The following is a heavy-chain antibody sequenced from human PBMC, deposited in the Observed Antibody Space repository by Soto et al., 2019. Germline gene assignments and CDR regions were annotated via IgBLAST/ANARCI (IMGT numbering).Heavy chain of an antibody. J-gene: IGHJ6*02. CDR2: TYYRSKWYN. CDR1: GDSVSSNSAA. V-gene: IGHV6-1*01. Sequence: LSQTLSLTCAISGDSVSSNSAAWNWIRQSPSRGLEWLGRTYYRSKWYNDYAVSVKSRITINPDTSKNQFSLQLNSVTPEDTAVYYCARDLTVAATEGYYYYYGMDVWGQGTTVTVSS. D-gene: IGHD6-19*01. CDR3: ARDLTVAATEGYYYYYGMDV.